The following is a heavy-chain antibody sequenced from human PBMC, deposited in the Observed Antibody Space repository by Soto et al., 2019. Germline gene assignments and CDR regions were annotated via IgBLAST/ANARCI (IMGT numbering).Heavy chain of an antibody. D-gene: IGHD1-1*01. CDR1: GFTFSSYA. CDR3: ARDPTGRGYYYYYYGMDV. V-gene: IGHV3-30-3*01. Sequence: GGSLRLSCAASGFTFSSYAMHWVRQAPGKGLEWVAVISYDGSKKYYPDSVKGRFTISRDNSKNTLYLEMNSLRAEDTAVYYCARDPTGRGYYYYYYGMDVWGQGTTVTVSS. J-gene: IGHJ6*02. CDR2: ISYDGSKK.